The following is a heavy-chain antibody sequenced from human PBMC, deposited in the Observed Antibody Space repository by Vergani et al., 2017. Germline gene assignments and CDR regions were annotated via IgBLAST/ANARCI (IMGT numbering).Heavy chain of an antibody. D-gene: IGHD6-19*01. Sequence: QLQLQESGPGLVKPSETLSLTCTVSGGSISSSSYYWGWIRQPPGKGLEWIGSIYYSGSTYYNPSLKSRVTISVDTAKNQFSLKLSSVTAADTAVYYCAGPDSGAWLVFQHWGQGTLVTVSS. CDR2: IYYSGST. V-gene: IGHV4-39*07. CDR3: AGPDSGAWLVFQH. CDR1: GGSISSSSYY. J-gene: IGHJ1*01.